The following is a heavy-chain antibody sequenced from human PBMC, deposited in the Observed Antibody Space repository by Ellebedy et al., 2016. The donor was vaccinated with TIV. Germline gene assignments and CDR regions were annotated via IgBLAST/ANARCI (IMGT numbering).Heavy chain of an antibody. CDR3: ARREQPHDMDV. CDR1: GYTFTSYW. D-gene: IGHD6-13*01. V-gene: IGHV5-10-1*01. J-gene: IGHJ6*02. CDR2: IDPSDSYT. Sequence: PGGSLRLSCKGSGYTFTSYWITWVRQMPGKGLEWMGRIDPSDSYTNYSPSFQGHVTISADKSISTAYLQWSSLKASDTAMYYCARREQPHDMDVWGQGTTVTVS.